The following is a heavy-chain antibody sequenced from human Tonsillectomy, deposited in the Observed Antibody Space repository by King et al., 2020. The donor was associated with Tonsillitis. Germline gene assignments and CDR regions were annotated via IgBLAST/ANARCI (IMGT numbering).Heavy chain of an antibody. CDR1: GESFSGYY. V-gene: IGHV4-34*01. J-gene: IGHJ2*01. CDR3: ARRRYYDSLTLLQYWYFDL. CDR2: INHSGST. Sequence: VQLQQWGAGLLKPSETLSLPCAVYGESFSGYYWSWIRQPPGKGLEWIGEINHSGSTNSNPSLKSRVPISVDTSKNQFSLNLSSVTAADTAVYYCARRRYYDSLTLLQYWYFDLWGRGTLVTVSS. D-gene: IGHD3-10*01.